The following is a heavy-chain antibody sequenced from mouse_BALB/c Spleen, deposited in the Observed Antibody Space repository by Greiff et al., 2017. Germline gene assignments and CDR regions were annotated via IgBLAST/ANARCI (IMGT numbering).Heavy chain of an antibody. CDR2: INPSTGYT. J-gene: IGHJ2*01. D-gene: IGHD1-1*01. V-gene: IGHV1-78*01. CDR3: ARGTTTVFDY. CDR1: GYTFTDHA. Sequence: QVQLQQSDTELVKPGASVKISCKASGYTFTDHAIHWVKQRPGQGLEWIGYINPSTGYTEYNQKFKDKATLTADKSSSTAYMQLSSLTSEDSAVYYCARGTTTVFDYWGQGTTLTVSS.